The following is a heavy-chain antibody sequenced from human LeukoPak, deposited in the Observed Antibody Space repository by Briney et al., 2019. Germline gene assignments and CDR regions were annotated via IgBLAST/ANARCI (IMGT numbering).Heavy chain of an antibody. D-gene: IGHD2-15*01. Sequence: SETLSLTCAVSGGSISSSNWWSWVRQPPGQGLEWIGEIYHSGSTNYNPSLKSRVTISVDKSKNQFSLKLSSVTAADTAVYYCASTPYCSGGSCSNYWGQGTLVTVSS. V-gene: IGHV4-4*02. CDR3: ASTPYCSGGSCSNY. CDR1: GGSISSSNW. J-gene: IGHJ4*02. CDR2: IYHSGST.